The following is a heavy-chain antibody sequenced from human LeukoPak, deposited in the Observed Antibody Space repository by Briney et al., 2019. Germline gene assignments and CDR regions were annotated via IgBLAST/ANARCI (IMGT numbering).Heavy chain of an antibody. V-gene: IGHV7-4-1*02. D-gene: IGHD1-26*01. CDR3: ARDRWYSGSYQNYAFDI. CDR2: INTNTGNP. J-gene: IGHJ3*02. CDR1: GYTFTSYA. Sequence: GASVKVSCKASGYTFTSYAMNWVRQAPGQGLEWMGWINTNTGNPTYAQGFTGRFVFSLDTSVSTAYLQISSLKAEDTAVYYCARDRWYSGSYQNYAFDIWGQGTMVTVSS.